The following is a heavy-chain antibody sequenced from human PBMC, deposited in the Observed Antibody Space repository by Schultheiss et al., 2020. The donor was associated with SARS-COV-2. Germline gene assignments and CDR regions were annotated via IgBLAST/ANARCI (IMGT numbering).Heavy chain of an antibody. V-gene: IGHV3-30-3*01. D-gene: IGHD2-8*01. CDR3: ARDNGGFDY. Sequence: GGSLRLSCAASGFTFSSYAMHWVRQAPGKGLEWVAVISYDGSNKYYADSVKGRFTISRDNAKNTLYLQMNSLRAEDTAVYYCARDNGGFDYWGQGTLVTVSS. CDR1: GFTFSSYA. J-gene: IGHJ4*02. CDR2: ISYDGSNK.